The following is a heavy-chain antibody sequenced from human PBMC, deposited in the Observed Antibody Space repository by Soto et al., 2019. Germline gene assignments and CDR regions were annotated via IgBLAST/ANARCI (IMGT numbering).Heavy chain of an antibody. CDR3: AKRRLNTITSLSDF. J-gene: IGHJ1*01. CDR1: GFTFRNSA. V-gene: IGHV3-23*01. Sequence: GGSLRLSCAASGFTFRNSAMSWVRQAPGKGLEWVSGISASGSSTFYPDSVKGRFFISRDNSDNTLHLQMNTLRDDDTAIYYCAKRRLNTITSLSDFWGQGVQVTVSS. D-gene: IGHD2-2*01. CDR2: ISASGSST.